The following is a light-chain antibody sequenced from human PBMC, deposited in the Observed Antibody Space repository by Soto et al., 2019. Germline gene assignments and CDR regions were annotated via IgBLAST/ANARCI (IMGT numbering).Light chain of an antibody. CDR3: QQYHTWPIT. V-gene: IGKV3-15*01. Sequence: EIVLTQSPCTLSVSPGERATLFFMASQTVNSNLAWYQQIPGQAPRLLISGASTGATGIPARFSGSGSGTEFTLTISSLQSEDCAIYYCQQYHTWPITFGGGTKVDIK. J-gene: IGKJ4*01. CDR1: QTVNSN. CDR2: GAS.